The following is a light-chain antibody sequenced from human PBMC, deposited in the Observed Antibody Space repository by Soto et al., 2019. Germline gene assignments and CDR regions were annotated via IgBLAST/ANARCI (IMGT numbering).Light chain of an antibody. J-gene: IGLJ2*01. V-gene: IGLV1-44*01. CDR3: AAWDDSLNGLV. CDR2: SDN. CDR1: SSNIGINT. Sequence: QPVLTQPPSASGTPGQRVTISCSGGSSNIGINTVNWYQQLPGTAPKLLIYSDNQRPSGVPDRFSGSKSGTSASLTISGLQSEDEADYSCAAWDDSLNGLVFGGGTKLTVL.